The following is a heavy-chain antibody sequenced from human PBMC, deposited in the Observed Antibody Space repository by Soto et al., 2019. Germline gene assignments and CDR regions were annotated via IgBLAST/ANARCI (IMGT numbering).Heavy chain of an antibody. CDR1: GGSISSYY. D-gene: IGHD3-22*01. CDR2: IYYSGTT. J-gene: IGHJ4*02. V-gene: IGHV4-59*12. CDR3: ARDYYKYYDSSGYYRSPAY. Sequence: SETLSLTCTVSGGSISSYYWSWIRQPPGKGLEWIGYIYYSGTTYYNPSLKSRITISIDTSKNQFSLKLSSVTAADSAVYYCARDYYKYYDSSGYYRSPAYWGQGTLVTVSS.